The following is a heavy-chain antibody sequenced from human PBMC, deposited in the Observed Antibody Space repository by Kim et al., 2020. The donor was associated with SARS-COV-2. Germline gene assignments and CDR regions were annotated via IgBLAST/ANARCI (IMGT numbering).Heavy chain of an antibody. Sequence: NPPLKSRFTISLDTSKNQFSLKLSSVTASDTAVYYCARYYGSGSFNWFDPWGQGTLVTVSS. D-gene: IGHD3-10*01. J-gene: IGHJ5*02. CDR3: ARYYGSGSFNWFDP. V-gene: IGHV4-34*01.